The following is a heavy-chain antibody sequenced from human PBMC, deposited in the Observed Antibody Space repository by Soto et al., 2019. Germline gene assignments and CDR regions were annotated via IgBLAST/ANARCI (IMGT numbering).Heavy chain of an antibody. V-gene: IGHV1-18*01. CDR3: ARVLKIAVSLSSWFDP. Sequence: GASVKVSCKASGYTFTSYGISWVRQAPGQGLEWMGWISAYNGNTNYAQKLQGRVTMTTDTSTSTAYMELRSLRSDDTAVYYCARVLKIAVSLSSWFDPWGQGTLVTVS. D-gene: IGHD2-15*01. CDR2: ISAYNGNT. CDR1: GYTFTSYG. J-gene: IGHJ5*02.